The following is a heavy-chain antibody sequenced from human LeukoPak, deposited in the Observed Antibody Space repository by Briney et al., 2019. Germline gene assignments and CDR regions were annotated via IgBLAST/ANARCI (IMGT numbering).Heavy chain of an antibody. D-gene: IGHD1-14*01. CDR3: ARGPDRGGFDY. J-gene: IGHJ4*02. CDR1: GFTFSSYG. CDR2: IRYDGGNK. V-gene: IGHV3-30*02. Sequence: PGGSLRLSCAASGFTFSSYGMHWVRQAPGKGLEWVAFIRYDGGNKYYADSVKGRFTISRDNSKNTLFLQVNSLRAEDTAVYYCARGPDRGGFDYWGQGTLVTVSS.